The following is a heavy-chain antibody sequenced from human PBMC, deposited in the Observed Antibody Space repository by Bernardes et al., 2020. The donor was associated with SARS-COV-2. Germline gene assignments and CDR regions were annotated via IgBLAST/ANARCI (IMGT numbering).Heavy chain of an antibody. CDR3: ARGRDIVVVPAAIEKDAFDI. J-gene: IGHJ3*02. V-gene: IGHV4-34*01. CDR2: INHSGST. CDR1: GGSFSGYY. Sequence: SETLSLTCAVYGGSFSGYYCSWIRQPPGKGLEWIGEINHSGSTNYNPSLKSRVTISVDTSKNQFSLKLSSVTAADTAVYYCARGRDIVVVPAAIEKDAFDIWGQGTMVTVSS. D-gene: IGHD2-2*01.